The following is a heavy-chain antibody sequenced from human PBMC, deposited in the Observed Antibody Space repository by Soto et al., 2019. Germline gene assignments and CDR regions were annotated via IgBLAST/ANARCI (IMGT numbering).Heavy chain of an antibody. CDR3: ARRPVVPAAIYWFDP. Sequence: QVQLVQSGAEVKKPGASVKVSCKASGYTFTSYGISWVRQAPGQGLEWMGWISAYNGNTNYAQKLQGRVTMTTDTSTSTAYKELRSLRSDDTAVYYCARRPVVPAAIYWFDPWGQGTLVTVSS. J-gene: IGHJ5*02. D-gene: IGHD2-2*01. CDR1: GYTFTSYG. V-gene: IGHV1-18*01. CDR2: ISAYNGNT.